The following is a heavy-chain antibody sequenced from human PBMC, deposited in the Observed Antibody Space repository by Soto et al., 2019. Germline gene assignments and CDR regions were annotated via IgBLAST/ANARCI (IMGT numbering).Heavy chain of an antibody. V-gene: IGHV1-8*01. D-gene: IGHD3-10*01. CDR1: GDTFTTYD. CDR3: AKGRASGSYYLLDY. J-gene: IGHJ4*02. Sequence: ASVKVPCKASGDTFTTYDINWVRQATGHGLEWMGWVNPNSGNIGYAQRFQGRVTMTRDTAIRTAYMEVSSLRSDDTAVYYCAKGRASGSYYLLDYWGQGTLVTVSS. CDR2: VNPNSGNI.